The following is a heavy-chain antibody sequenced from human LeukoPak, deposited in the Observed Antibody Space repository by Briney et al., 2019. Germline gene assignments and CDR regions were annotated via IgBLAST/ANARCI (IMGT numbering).Heavy chain of an antibody. V-gene: IGHV1-18*04. CDR2: ISAYNGNI. D-gene: IGHD3-10*01. Sequence: GASVKVSCKASGYTFTSYGISWVRQAPGQGLEWMGWISAYNGNINYAQKLQGRVTMTTDTSTSTAYMELRSLRSDDTAVYYCARGGRFGELSRLYGMDVWGKGTTVTVSP. J-gene: IGHJ6*04. CDR1: GYTFTSYG. CDR3: ARGGRFGELSRLYGMDV.